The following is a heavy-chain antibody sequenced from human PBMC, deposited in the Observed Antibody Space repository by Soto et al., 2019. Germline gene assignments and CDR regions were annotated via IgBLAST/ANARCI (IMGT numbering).Heavy chain of an antibody. D-gene: IGHD2-15*01. V-gene: IGHV1-8*01. CDR1: GYTFTSYD. CDR2: MNPNSGNT. J-gene: IGHJ6*03. CDR3: ARGSVVVLSSYRGKYYYYMAV. Sequence: ASVKVSCKASGYTFTSYDINWVRQATGQGLEWMGWMNPNSGNTGYAQKFQGRVTMTRNTSISTAYMELSSLRSDDTAVYYCARGSVVVLSSYRGKYYYYMAVCGKGTTVTVSS.